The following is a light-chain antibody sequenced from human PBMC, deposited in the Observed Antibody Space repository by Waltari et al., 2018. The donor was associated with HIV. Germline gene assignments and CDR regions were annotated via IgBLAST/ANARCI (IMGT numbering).Light chain of an antibody. CDR2: QDT. Sequence: SYELTQPPSVSVYPGQTASITCSGDKLGDKFACWYQQKPGQPPVLVIYQDTKRPSGIPDRFSGSNSGNTAALTISGTQAMDEAVYYCQAWESSTSVVFGGGTRLTVL. CDR3: QAWESSTSVV. J-gene: IGLJ2*01. V-gene: IGLV3-1*01. CDR1: KLGDKF.